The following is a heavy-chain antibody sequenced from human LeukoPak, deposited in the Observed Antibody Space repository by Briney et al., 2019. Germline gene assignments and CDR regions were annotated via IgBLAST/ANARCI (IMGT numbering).Heavy chain of an antibody. J-gene: IGHJ4*02. Sequence: KTSETLSLTCTVSGGSISSSSYYWGWIRQPPGKGLEWIGSIYYSGSTYYNPSLKSRVTISVDTSKNQFSLKLSSVTAADTAVYYCARRVAGLDYWGQGTLVTVSS. CDR2: IYYSGST. D-gene: IGHD6-19*01. CDR3: ARRVAGLDY. CDR1: GGSISSSSYY. V-gene: IGHV4-39*07.